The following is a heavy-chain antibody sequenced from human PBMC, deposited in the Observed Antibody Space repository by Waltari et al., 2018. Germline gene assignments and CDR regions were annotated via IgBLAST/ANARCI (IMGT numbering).Heavy chain of an antibody. D-gene: IGHD2-21*01. V-gene: IGHV4-4*09. CDR2: VSSSGGT. J-gene: IGHJ6*02. Sequence: QVQLQESGPGLVKPSETLSLTCTVSGDSINNYYWSWIRQPPVKGLDYIGYVSSSGGTNSNPSLKSRVTISLDTSKNQFSLKLSSVTAADTAVYYCARLPIPSYYYGMDVWGQGTTVTVSS. CDR3: ARLPIPSYYYGMDV. CDR1: GDSINNYY.